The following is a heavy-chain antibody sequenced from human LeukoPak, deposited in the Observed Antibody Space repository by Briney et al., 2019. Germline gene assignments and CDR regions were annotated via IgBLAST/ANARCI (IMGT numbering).Heavy chain of an antibody. CDR1: GFTFSNAW. Sequence: PGGSLRLSCAASGFTFSNAWMNWVRQAPGKGLEWVGRIKSKTDGGTTDYAAPVKGRFTISRDDSKNTLYLQMNSLKTEDTAVYYCTTDPPNIGDCSGGSCYLISATQDAVRDYWGQGTLVTVSS. V-gene: IGHV3-15*07. CDR3: TTDPPNIGDCSGGSCYLISATQDAVRDY. J-gene: IGHJ4*02. D-gene: IGHD2-15*01. CDR2: IKSKTDGGTT.